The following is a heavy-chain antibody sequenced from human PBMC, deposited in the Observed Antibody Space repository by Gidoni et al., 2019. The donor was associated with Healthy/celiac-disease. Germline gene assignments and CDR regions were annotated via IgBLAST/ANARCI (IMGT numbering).Heavy chain of an antibody. Sequence: LPPPEAGPGLVKASENPPPTRTVSGCSISSSSYYWGWIRQPPGKGLEWIGSIYYSGSTYYNPSLKSRVTISVDTSKNQFSLKLSSVTAADTAVYYCARLDGGNPGGDYWGQGTLVTVSS. CDR1: GCSISSSSYY. CDR2: IYYSGST. CDR3: ARLDGGNPGGDY. D-gene: IGHD2-15*01. J-gene: IGHJ4*02. V-gene: IGHV4-39*01.